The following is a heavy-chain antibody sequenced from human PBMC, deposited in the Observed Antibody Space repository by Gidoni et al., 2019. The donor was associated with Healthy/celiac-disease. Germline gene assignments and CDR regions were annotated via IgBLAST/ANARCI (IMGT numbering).Heavy chain of an antibody. J-gene: IGHJ6*02. Sequence: QVQLVESGGGVVQPGRSLRLSCAASGFTFSSYGMHWVRQAPGKGLEWVAVISYDGSNKYYADSVKGRFTISRDNSKNTLYLQMNSLRAEDTAVYYCAKDRTVAMVRGKANYYYGMDVWGQGTTVTVSS. D-gene: IGHD3-10*01. CDR1: GFTFSSYG. V-gene: IGHV3-30*18. CDR2: ISYDGSNK. CDR3: AKDRTVAMVRGKANYYYGMDV.